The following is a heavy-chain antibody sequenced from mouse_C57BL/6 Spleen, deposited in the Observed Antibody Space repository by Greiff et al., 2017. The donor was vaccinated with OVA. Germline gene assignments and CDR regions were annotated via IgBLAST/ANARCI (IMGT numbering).Heavy chain of an antibody. V-gene: IGHV5-4*01. CDR1: GFTFSSYA. D-gene: IGHD1-1*01. CDR2: ISDGGSYT. Sequence: LVESGGGLVKPGGSLKLSCAASGFTFSSYAMSWVRQTPEKRLEWVATISDGGSYTYYPDNVKGRFTISRDNAKNNLYLQMSHLKSEDTAMYYCARDRLRTFDYWGQGTTLTVSS. CDR3: ARDRLRTFDY. J-gene: IGHJ2*01.